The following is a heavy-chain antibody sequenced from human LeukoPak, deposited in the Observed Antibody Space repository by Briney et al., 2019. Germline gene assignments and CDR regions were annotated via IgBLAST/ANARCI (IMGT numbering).Heavy chain of an antibody. CDR2: ISSSGSTI. Sequence: GGSLRLSCAASGFTFSDYYMSWIRQAPGKGLEGVSYISSSGSTIYYADSVKGRYTISRDNAKNSLYLQMNSLRAEDTAVYYCARPAGSFGSGSYYDYWGQGTLVTVSS. D-gene: IGHD3-10*01. CDR3: ARPAGSFGSGSYYDY. CDR1: GFTFSDYY. V-gene: IGHV3-11*01. J-gene: IGHJ4*02.